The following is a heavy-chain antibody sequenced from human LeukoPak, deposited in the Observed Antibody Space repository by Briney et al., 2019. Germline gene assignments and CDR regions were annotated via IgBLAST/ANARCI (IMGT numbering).Heavy chain of an antibody. CDR1: GGSTSSGDYY. CDR2: MNNRGTS. D-gene: IGHD3-10*01. J-gene: IGHJ4*02. Sequence: SETLSLTCTVSGGSTSSGDYYWNWIRRHPGKGLEWIGYMNNRGTSNYNPSLRSRVTISVDTSNNQFSLRLSSVTAADTAVYYCTRIPTHYYGSGSYYGYFDSWGQGTLVTVSS. CDR3: TRIPTHYYGSGSYYGYFDS. V-gene: IGHV4-31*03.